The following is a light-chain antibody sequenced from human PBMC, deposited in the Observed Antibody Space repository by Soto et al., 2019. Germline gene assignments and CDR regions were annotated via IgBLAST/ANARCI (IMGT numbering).Light chain of an antibody. CDR2: EVS. V-gene: IGLV2-14*01. CDR3: TSYTTISTLA. CDR1: SSDVGGYNY. Sequence: QSALTQPASVSGSPGQSITISCTGTSSDVGGYNYVSWYQQHPGKVPKLMIYEVSYRPSGVSNRFSGSKSGNTASLTISGLQAEDEADHYCTSYTTISTLAFGGGTKLTVL. J-gene: IGLJ3*02.